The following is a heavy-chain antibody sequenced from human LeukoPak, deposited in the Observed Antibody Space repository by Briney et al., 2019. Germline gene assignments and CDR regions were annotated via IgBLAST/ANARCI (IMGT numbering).Heavy chain of an antibody. D-gene: IGHD6-25*01. CDR3: ARAAAGLGVNWFDP. Sequence: SETLSLTCTVSGGSISSGSYYWSWIRQPAGKGLEWIGRIYTSGSTNYNPSLKSRVTTSVDTSKNQFSLKLSSVTAADTAVYYCARAAAGLGVNWFDPWGQGTLVTVSS. CDR1: GGSISSGSYY. CDR2: IYTSGST. J-gene: IGHJ5*02. V-gene: IGHV4-61*02.